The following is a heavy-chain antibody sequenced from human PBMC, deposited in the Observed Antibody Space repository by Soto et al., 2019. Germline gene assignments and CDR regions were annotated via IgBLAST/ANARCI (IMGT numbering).Heavy chain of an antibody. Sequence: EVQLVESGGGLVQPGGSLRLSCAASGFTFSSYWMHWVRQAPGKGLVWVSRINSDGSSTSYAASVKGRFTIPRDNHKNTLYLQMNSLRAEDTAVYDCPRGLSGYCSGGSCYSEFGYWGQGTLVTVSP. CDR3: PRGLSGYCSGGSCYSEFGY. CDR1: GFTFSSYW. CDR2: INSDGSST. D-gene: IGHD2-15*01. V-gene: IGHV3-74*01. J-gene: IGHJ4*02.